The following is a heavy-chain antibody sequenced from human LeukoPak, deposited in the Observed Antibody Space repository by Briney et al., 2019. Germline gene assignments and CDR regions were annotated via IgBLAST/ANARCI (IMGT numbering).Heavy chain of an antibody. D-gene: IGHD3-22*01. CDR2: TAGSGISK. CDR3: ARLPTFYYDSSGYHYDY. CDR1: GFTFNNYA. Sequence: PGGSLRLSCAASGFTFNNYAMSWVRQAPGRGLEWASYTAGSGISKDYADSVKGRFTISKDKSKNALYLQMDNLRAEDTGVYFCARLPTFYYDSSGYHYDYWGQGTLVTVSS. V-gene: IGHV3-23*01. J-gene: IGHJ4*02.